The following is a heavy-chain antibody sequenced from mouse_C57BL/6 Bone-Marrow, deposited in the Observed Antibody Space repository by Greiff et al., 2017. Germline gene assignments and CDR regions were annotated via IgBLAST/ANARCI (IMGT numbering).Heavy chain of an antibody. CDR1: GFSLTSYG. V-gene: IGHV2-4*01. Sequence: QVQLQQSGPGLVQPSQSLSITCTVSGFSLTSYGVHWVRQPPGKGLEWLGVIWSGGSTDYNAAFISRLSISKDNSKSQVFFKMNSLQADDTAIYYWDEVTTTFAYWGQGTLVTVSA. J-gene: IGHJ3*01. CDR2: IWSGGST. D-gene: IGHD2-3*01. CDR3: DEVTTTFAY.